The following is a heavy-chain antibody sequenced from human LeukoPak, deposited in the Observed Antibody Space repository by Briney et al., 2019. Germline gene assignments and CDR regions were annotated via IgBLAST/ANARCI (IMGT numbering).Heavy chain of an antibody. Sequence: SETLSLTCAVSGGSISSTNWWSWVRQPPGKGLEWIGEIFHSGGTNYNPPLKSRISLSVDKSQNQFSLKLNSLTAADTAVYYCARQTGSGLFILPGGQGTLVTVSS. V-gene: IGHV4-4*02. CDR3: ARQTGSGLFILP. CDR2: IFHSGGT. CDR1: GGSISSTNW. J-gene: IGHJ4*02. D-gene: IGHD3/OR15-3a*01.